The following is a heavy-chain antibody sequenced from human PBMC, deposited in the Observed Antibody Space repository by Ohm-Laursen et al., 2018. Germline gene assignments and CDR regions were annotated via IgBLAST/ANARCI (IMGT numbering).Heavy chain of an antibody. CDR3: VRGRSGGNY. D-gene: IGHD3-10*01. J-gene: IGHJ4*02. CDR2: IYYSGST. CDR1: GGSISGYY. V-gene: IGHV4-59*08. Sequence: SDTLSLTCTVSGGSISGYYWTWIRRPPGKGLEYIGYIYYSGSTNYNPSLKSRVTISVDTSKNQFSLKLSSVTAADTAVYYCVRGRSGGNYWGQGTLVTVSS.